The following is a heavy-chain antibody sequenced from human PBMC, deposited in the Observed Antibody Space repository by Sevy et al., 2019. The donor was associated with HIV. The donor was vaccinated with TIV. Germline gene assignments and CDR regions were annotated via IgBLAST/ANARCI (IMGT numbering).Heavy chain of an antibody. V-gene: IGHV4-4*02. J-gene: IGHJ5*02. D-gene: IGHD3-16*01. Sequence: SETLSLTCAVSGGSITSVNWWHWVRQPPGKGLEWIGEIYHSGSTNNNPSLKSRVTISVDNSKNQFSLNLYSVTAADTAVYYCARGGESPRGFDPWGQGSLVTVSS. CDR3: ARGGESPRGFDP. CDR2: IYHSGST. CDR1: GGSITSVNW.